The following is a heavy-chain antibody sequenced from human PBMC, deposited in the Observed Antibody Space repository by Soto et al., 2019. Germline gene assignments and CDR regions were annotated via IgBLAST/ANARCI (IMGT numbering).Heavy chain of an antibody. CDR1: GFTFDDYT. V-gene: IGHV3-43*01. CDR2: ISWDGGST. J-gene: IGHJ6*02. Sequence: EVQLVESGGVVVQPGGSLRLSCAASGFTFDDYTMHWVRQAPGKGLEWVSLISWDGGSTYYADSVKGRFTISRDNSKNSLYLQMNSLRTEDTALYDCAKDIMVGGSYYYYYGMDVWGQGTTVTVSS. D-gene: IGHD1-26*01. CDR3: AKDIMVGGSYYYYYGMDV.